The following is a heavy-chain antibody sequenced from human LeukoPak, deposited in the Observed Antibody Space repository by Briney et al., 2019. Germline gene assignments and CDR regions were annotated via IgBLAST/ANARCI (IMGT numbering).Heavy chain of an antibody. CDR3: ARHSNWNGGVDWFDP. D-gene: IGHD1-20*01. CDR2: IHYSGRP. Sequence: SETLSLTCTVSGGPNYRSWIRQPPGKGLEWIGYIHYSGRPNYNPSRKSRVTISIDTPNNQFSLKLTSVTAADTAVYYCARHSNWNGGVDWFDPWGQGAQVTVSS. CDR1: GGPNY. V-gene: IGHV4-59*08. J-gene: IGHJ5*02.